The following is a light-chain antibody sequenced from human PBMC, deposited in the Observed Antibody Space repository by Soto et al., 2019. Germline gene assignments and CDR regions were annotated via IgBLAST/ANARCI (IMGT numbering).Light chain of an antibody. CDR1: RGISSW. V-gene: IGKV1-5*03. Sequence: IQMTQSPSILSASVGDRVTITCRASRGISSWLAWYQQKPGKAPKLLIYKASALETGVPSRFSGSVSEGEFTLTLSSLEPDDIASYYYQQYNGTPWTFGHGTQ. J-gene: IGKJ1*01. CDR2: KAS. CDR3: QQYNGTPWT.